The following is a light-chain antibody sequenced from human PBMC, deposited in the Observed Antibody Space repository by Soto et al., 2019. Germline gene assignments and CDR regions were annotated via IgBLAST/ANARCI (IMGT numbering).Light chain of an antibody. CDR2: HVS. J-gene: IGKJ1*01. V-gene: IGKV3-15*01. CDR3: QQYNNWPRT. Sequence: ERVLTQSPATLSVSPGDSATLSCMASQSVGPNLVWYQQRFGQSPRLLIYHVSTRATGISARFSGSGSGTEFTLTISSLQSEDFAVYYCQQYNNWPRTFGQGTKVDIK. CDR1: QSVGPN.